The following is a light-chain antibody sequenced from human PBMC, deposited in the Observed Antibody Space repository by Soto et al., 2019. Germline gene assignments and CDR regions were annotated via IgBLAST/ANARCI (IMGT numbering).Light chain of an antibody. CDR3: SSYTSSSLYV. CDR1: SSDVGAYNY. J-gene: IGLJ1*01. CDR2: DVS. Sequence: QSVLTQPPSASGSPGQSVTISCTGTSSDVGAYNYVSWYQQLPGKAPKLMIYDVSDRPSGVSNRFSGSKSGNTASLTISGLQAEDEADYYCSSYTSSSLYVFGTGTKVTVL. V-gene: IGLV2-14*01.